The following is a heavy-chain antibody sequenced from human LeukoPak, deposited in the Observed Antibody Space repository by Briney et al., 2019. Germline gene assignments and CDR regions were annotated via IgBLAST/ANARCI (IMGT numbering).Heavy chain of an antibody. CDR1: GFTFSSYA. D-gene: IGHD2-2*02. J-gene: IGHJ3*02. V-gene: IGHV3-30*01. Sequence: GRSLRLSCAASGFTFSSYAMHWVRQAPGKGLEWVAVISYDGSNKYYADSVKGRFTISRDNSKNTLYLQMNSLRAEDTAVHCCARDRTIPWGNAFDIWGQGTMVTVSS. CDR2: ISYDGSNK. CDR3: ARDRTIPWGNAFDI.